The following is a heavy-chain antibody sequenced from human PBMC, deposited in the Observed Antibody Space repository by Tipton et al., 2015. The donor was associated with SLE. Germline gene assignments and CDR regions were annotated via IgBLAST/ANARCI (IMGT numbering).Heavy chain of an antibody. D-gene: IGHD6-13*01. V-gene: IGHV4-39*07. CDR3: ARVGAASGARWFDP. CDR2: LDYSGIT. CDR1: GGSISTSSHF. J-gene: IGHJ5*02. Sequence: TLSLTCTVSGGSISTSSHFWGWIRQTPGKGLEWIGSLDYSGITYYSPSLKSRVALSVDTSKNQFSLILTSVTVADTAIYYCARVGAASGARWFDPWGQGTLVIVSS.